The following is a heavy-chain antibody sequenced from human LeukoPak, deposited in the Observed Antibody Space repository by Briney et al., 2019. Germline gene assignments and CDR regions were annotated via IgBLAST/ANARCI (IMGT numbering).Heavy chain of an antibody. J-gene: IGHJ3*02. CDR2: IYYSGST. V-gene: IGHV4-59*08. CDR3: ARWIQNDAFDI. Sequence: SETLSLTCAVYGGSFSGYYWSWIRQPPGKGLEWIGYIYYSGSTNYNPSLKSRVTISVDTSKNQFSLKLSSVTAADTAVYYCARWIQNDAFDIWGQGTMVTVSS. D-gene: IGHD5-18*01. CDR1: GGSFSGYY.